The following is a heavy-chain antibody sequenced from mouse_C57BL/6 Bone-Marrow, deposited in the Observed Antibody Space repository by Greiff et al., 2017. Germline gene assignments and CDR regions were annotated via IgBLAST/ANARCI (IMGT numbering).Heavy chain of an antibody. J-gene: IGHJ1*03. CDR1: GYTFTSYC. CDR3: ARPDYSNYWYFDV. Sequence: QVQLQQPGAELVKPGASVKMSCKASGYTFTSYCITWVKQRPGQGLEWIGDIYPGSGSTNYNEKFKSKATLTVDTSSSTAYMQLSSLTTEDSAVYYCARPDYSNYWYFDVWGTGTTVTVSS. CDR2: IYPGSGST. D-gene: IGHD2-5*01. V-gene: IGHV1-55*01.